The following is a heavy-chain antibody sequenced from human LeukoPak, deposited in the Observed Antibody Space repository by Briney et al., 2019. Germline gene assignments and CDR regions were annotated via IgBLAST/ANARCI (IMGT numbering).Heavy chain of an antibody. CDR3: AKESSYYGSGSYYKAFDY. CDR1: GFTFSSYA. CDR2: INNSGGST. D-gene: IGHD3-10*01. Sequence: PGGSLRLSCAASGFTFSSYAMSWVRQAPGKGLEWVSTINNSGGSTYYTDSVKGRFTISRDNSKNTLYLQMNSLRAEDTAVYYCAKESSYYGSGSYYKAFDYWGQGTLVTVSS. J-gene: IGHJ4*02. V-gene: IGHV3-23*01.